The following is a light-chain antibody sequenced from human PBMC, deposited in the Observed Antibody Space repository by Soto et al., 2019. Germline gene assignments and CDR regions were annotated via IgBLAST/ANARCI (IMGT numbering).Light chain of an antibody. Sequence: EIVLTQSPATLSLSPGERATLSCRASQSVSSYLAWYQQKPGQAPRLLIYDASNRATGIPARFSGSGSGTDFTLAISRLEPEAFAVYYCQQRSNWPLAWTFGQGTKVEIK. CDR2: DAS. V-gene: IGKV3-11*01. J-gene: IGKJ1*01. CDR3: QQRSNWPLAWT. CDR1: QSVSSY.